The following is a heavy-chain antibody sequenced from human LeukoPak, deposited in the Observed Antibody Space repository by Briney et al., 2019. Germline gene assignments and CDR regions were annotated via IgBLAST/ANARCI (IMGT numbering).Heavy chain of an antibody. CDR3: ARDRRLSVDIAMAPFDY. Sequence: ASVKVSCKSSGYTFTIYGITWVRQAPAQGLEWMGWISTHTGDTNYAQKLQARVTMTTDTSTSTAYMELRSLRSDDTAVYYCARDRRLSVDIAMAPFDYWGQGTLVTVSS. J-gene: IGHJ4*02. D-gene: IGHD5-18*01. CDR1: GYTFTIYG. V-gene: IGHV1-18*04. CDR2: ISTHTGDT.